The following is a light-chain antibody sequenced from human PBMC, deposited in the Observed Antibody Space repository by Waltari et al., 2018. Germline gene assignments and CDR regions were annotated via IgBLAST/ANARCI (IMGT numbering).Light chain of an antibody. V-gene: IGLV1-51*02. Sequence: QSVLTQPPSVSAAPGPKVTISCSGSSPHIGNNYVSWYQQLPGTAPKLLIYENNKRPSGIPDRFSGSKSGTSATLGITGLQTGDEADYYCGTWDSSLSAGGVFGGGTKLTVL. CDR3: GTWDSSLSAGGV. CDR2: ENN. J-gene: IGLJ3*02. CDR1: SPHIGNNY.